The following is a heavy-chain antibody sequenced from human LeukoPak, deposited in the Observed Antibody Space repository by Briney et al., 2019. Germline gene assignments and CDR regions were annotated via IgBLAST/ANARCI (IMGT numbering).Heavy chain of an antibody. J-gene: IGHJ5*02. D-gene: IGHD6-13*01. CDR3: AKELSSSKVEDWFDP. V-gene: IGHV3-23*01. CDR1: GFTFSSYA. CDR2: ISGSGGST. Sequence: TGGSLRLSCAASGFTFSSYAMSWVRQAPGKGLEWVSAISGSGGSTYYADSVKGRFTISRDNSKNTLYLQMNSLRAEDTAVYYCAKELSSSKVEDWFDPWGQGTLVTVSS.